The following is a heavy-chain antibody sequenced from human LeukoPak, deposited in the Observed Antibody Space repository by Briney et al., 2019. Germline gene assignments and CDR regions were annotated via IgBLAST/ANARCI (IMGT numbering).Heavy chain of an antibody. J-gene: IGHJ4*02. V-gene: IGHV4-38-2*02. CDR2: IYYSGST. D-gene: IGHD6-13*01. Sequence: PSETLSLTCTVSDYSLSTDYYWGWIRQPPGKGLEWIGSIYYSGSTYYNPSLKSRVTISVDTSKNQFSLKLSSVTAADTAVYYCARLVFAGRRVDYWGQGTLVTVSS. CDR1: DYSLSTDYY. CDR3: ARLVFAGRRVDY.